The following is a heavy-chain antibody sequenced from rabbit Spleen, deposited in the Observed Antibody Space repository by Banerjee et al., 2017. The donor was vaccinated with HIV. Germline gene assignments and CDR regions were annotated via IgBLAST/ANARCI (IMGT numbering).Heavy chain of an antibody. CDR1: GFDFSRYG. Sequence: QEQLVETGGGLVQPGGSLTLSCKASGFDFSRYGMSWVRQAPGKGLEWIGYIVPIFGVTYYANWVNGRFTISSHNAQNTLYLQLNSLTAADTATYFCARDLVAVIGWNFNLWGPGTLVTVS. J-gene: IGHJ4*01. V-gene: IGHV1S47*01. D-gene: IGHD5-1*01. CDR3: ARDLVAVIGWNFNL. CDR2: IVPIFGVT.